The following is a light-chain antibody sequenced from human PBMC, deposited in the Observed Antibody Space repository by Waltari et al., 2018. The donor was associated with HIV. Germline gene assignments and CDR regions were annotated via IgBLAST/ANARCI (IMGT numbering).Light chain of an antibody. CDR1: QSVSSN. Sequence: EIVMTQSPATLSVSPGERATLSCRASQSVSSNLAWYQQKPGQAPRLLIFGASTRATGIPARFSGSGSATEFTLTISSLQSEDFAVYDCQQYNDWPLIVTFGPGTKVDIK. CDR2: GAS. V-gene: IGKV3-15*01. CDR3: QQYNDWPLIVT. J-gene: IGKJ3*01.